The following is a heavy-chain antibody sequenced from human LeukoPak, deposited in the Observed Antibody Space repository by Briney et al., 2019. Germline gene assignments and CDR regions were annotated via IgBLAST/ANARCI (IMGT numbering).Heavy chain of an antibody. D-gene: IGHD3-22*01. Sequence: GGSLRLSCAASGFTFSSYAMSWVRQAPGKGLEWVSDTSGSGGGTFYADSVKGRFTISRDNSKNSLYLQMNSLRAEDTAIYYCAKLRDFFDSSGQFDYWGQGTLVTVSS. CDR3: AKLRDFFDSSGQFDY. CDR1: GFTFSSYA. V-gene: IGHV3-23*01. CDR2: TSGSGGGT. J-gene: IGHJ4*02.